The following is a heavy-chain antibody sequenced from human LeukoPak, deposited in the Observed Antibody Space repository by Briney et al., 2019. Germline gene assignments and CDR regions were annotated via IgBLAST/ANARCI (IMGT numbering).Heavy chain of an antibody. CDR3: ARDSVPPYYYDSSGYYTHDAFDI. V-gene: IGHV1-2*02. Sequence: ASVKVSCKASGYTFTGYYMHWVRQAPGQGLEWMGWINPNSGGTNYAQKFQGRVTMTRDTSISTAYMELSRLRSDDTAVYYCARDSVPPYYYDSSGYYTHDAFDIWGQGTMVTVSS. CDR2: INPNSGGT. CDR1: GYTFTGYY. D-gene: IGHD3-22*01. J-gene: IGHJ3*02.